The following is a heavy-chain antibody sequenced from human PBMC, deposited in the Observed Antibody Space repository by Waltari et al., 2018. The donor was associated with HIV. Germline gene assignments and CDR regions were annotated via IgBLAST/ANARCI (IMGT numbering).Heavy chain of an antibody. V-gene: IGHV3-15*01. CDR2: NKRNTEGGTA. CDR3: TTDLQVYGMDV. J-gene: IGHJ6*02. Sequence: EVQLVESGGGLIKPGGSLRLSCAASGFTFSDAWMSWVRQAPGKGLGWVGRNKRNTEGGTAEYAAPVKGRFTISRDDSKKTLYLQMNSLKFEDTAVYYCTTDLQVYGMDVWGRGTTVTVSS. CDR1: GFTFSDAW.